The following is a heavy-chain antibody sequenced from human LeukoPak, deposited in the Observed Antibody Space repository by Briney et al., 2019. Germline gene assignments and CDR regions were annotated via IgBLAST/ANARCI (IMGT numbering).Heavy chain of an antibody. CDR3: ARDRSSRYYGMDV. V-gene: IGHV4-59*12. J-gene: IGHJ6*02. D-gene: IGHD2-2*01. Sequence: SESLSLTCTVSGGSISSYYWSWIRQPPGKGLEWIGYIYYSGSTNYNPSLKSRVTISVDTSKNQFSLKLSSVTAADTAVYYCARDRSSRYYGMDVWGQGTTVTVSS. CDR2: IYYSGST. CDR1: GGSISSYY.